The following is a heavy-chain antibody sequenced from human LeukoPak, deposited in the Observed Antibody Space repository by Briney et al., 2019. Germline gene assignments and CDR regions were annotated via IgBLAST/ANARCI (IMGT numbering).Heavy chain of an antibody. CDR3: AGALGGYDRWFDP. Sequence: SETLSLTCTVSGDSISNGDYYWSWIRQHPEKGLECIGHIYYSGSTNYNPSLKSRVTISLDTSRNQFSLKLSSVTAADTAVYYCAGALGGYDRWFDPWGRGTLVTVSS. CDR1: GDSISNGDYY. D-gene: IGHD5-12*01. CDR2: IYYSGST. J-gene: IGHJ5*02. V-gene: IGHV4-61*08.